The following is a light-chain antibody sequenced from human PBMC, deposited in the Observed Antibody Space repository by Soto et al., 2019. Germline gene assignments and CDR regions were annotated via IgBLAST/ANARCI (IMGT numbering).Light chain of an antibody. V-gene: IGKV1-39*01. J-gene: IGKJ2*01. CDR3: QQRFSPPYT. CDR2: ETS. CDR1: QSLSSR. Sequence: DIQMTQSPSSLSASVGDRVTITCRASQSLSSRLTWYQQKPGEAPKLLIYETSSLQSGVPSRFSGSGSATDYTITINSLQPEDFATYYCQQRFSPPYTFGQGTKLEIK.